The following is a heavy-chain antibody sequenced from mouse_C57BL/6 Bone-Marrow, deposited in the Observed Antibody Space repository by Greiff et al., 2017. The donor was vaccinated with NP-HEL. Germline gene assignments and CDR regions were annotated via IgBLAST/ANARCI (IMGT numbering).Heavy chain of an antibody. CDR1: GYTFTSYG. V-gene: IGHV1-81*01. D-gene: IGHD2-4*01. J-gene: IGHJ1*03. Sequence: QVQLQQSGAELARPGASVKLSCKASGYTFTSYGISWVKQRTGQGLEWIGEIYPRSGNTYYNEKFKGKATLTADKSSSTAYMELRSLTSEDSAVYFCARSGLRRPYCYFDVWGTGTTVTVSS. CDR3: ARSGLRRPYCYFDV. CDR2: IYPRSGNT.